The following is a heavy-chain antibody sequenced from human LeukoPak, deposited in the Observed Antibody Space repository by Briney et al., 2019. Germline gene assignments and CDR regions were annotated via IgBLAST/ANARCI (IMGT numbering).Heavy chain of an antibody. CDR1: GFTFNSYW. Sequence: PGVSLRLSSAASGFTFNSYWMSWVRQAPGKGLEWVSGISGGGGSIHYADSVKGRFTISRDNSMNTLYLQMNSLRAEDTAVYYCARYRSVTTGKRFFDYWGQGTLVTVSS. CDR3: ARYRSVTTGKRFFDY. V-gene: IGHV3-23*01. CDR2: ISGGGGSI. J-gene: IGHJ4*02. D-gene: IGHD4-17*01.